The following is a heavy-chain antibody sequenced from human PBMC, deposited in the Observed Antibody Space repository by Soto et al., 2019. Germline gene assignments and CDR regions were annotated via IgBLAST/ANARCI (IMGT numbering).Heavy chain of an antibody. CDR2: ISGSGGST. CDR3: AMGGGGYYPYCYCYYMDV. CDR1: GFTFSSYA. D-gene: IGHD3-3*01. V-gene: IGHV3-23*01. J-gene: IGHJ6*03. Sequence: EVQLLESGGGLVQPGGSLRLSCAASGFTFSSYAMSWVRQAPGKGLEWVSAISGSGGSTYYAHSVKGRFTISRDNSQKRLYQQMNGLGTEDTAVYYCAMGGGGYYPYCYCYYMDVWGKGPTVNVSS.